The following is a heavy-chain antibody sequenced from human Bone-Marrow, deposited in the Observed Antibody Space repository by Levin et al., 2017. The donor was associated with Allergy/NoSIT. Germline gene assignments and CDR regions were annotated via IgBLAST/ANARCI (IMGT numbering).Heavy chain of an antibody. J-gene: IGHJ4*02. CDR1: GLSFSDYG. CDR3: ASRGSFDH. CDR2: ITSDGSNK. D-gene: IGHD3-10*01. Sequence: GGSLRLSCAASGLSFSDYGIHWVRQAPDSGLEWVALITSDGSNKFYADSVKGRFIISRDNSRNILYLQLNSLRPEDTAVYYCASRGSFDHWGQGTLVTVSS. V-gene: IGHV3-30*03.